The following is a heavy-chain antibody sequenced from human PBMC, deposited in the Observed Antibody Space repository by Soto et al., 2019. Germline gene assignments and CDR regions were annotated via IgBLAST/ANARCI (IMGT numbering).Heavy chain of an antibody. CDR3: AREYYYTMDV. Sequence: QVQLVESGGGLVRPGGSLRLSCEASGFTFRDYYMTWFRQAPGKGLEWLSYIDSSTKYTNYADSVKGRFTISRDNAKNSLYLQMNSLRADDNAVYYCAREYYYTMDVWGQGTMVTVSS. CDR2: IDSSTKYT. CDR1: GFTFRDYY. V-gene: IGHV3-11*05. J-gene: IGHJ6*02.